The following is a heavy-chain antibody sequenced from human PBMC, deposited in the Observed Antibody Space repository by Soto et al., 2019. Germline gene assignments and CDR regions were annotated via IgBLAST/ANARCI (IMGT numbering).Heavy chain of an antibody. V-gene: IGHV4-30-2*01. D-gene: IGHD3-22*01. CDR3: ARSVGWLSPKYFDY. Sequence: QLQLQESGSGLVKPSQTLSLTCAVSGGSISSGGYSWSWIRQPPGKGLEWIGYIYHSGSTYYNPSLNSRVTISVDRSKNQFSLKLSSVTAADTAVYYCARSVGWLSPKYFDYWGQGTLVTVSS. CDR2: IYHSGST. J-gene: IGHJ4*02. CDR1: GGSISSGGYS.